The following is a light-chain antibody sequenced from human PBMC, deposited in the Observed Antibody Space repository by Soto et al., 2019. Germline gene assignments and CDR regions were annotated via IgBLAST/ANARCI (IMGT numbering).Light chain of an antibody. V-gene: IGLV1-47*01. CDR2: RND. CDR1: SSNIGNNY. J-gene: IGLJ1*01. Sequence: VLTQPPSASGTPGQRVTVSCSGSSSNIGNNYVFWYQHLPGTAPKLLIYRNDQRPSGVSARFSGSKSGTSASLAISGLRSEDEADYYCAAWDDSLSGSYVFGPGTKLTVL. CDR3: AAWDDSLSGSYV.